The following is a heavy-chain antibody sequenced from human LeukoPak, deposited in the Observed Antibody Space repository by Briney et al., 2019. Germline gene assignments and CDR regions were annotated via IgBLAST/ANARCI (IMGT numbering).Heavy chain of an antibody. CDR3: ARSTTVATNSWFDP. D-gene: IGHD4-17*01. CDR1: GFTFNTFG. J-gene: IGHJ5*02. V-gene: IGHV3-33*01. Sequence: GRSLRLSCAASGFTFNTFGMHWVRQAPGKGLEWVAVIWSDGSYKYYAEAVKGRFTISRDDSKNSLYLEMNSLRAEYTAVYYCARSTTVATNSWFDPWGQGTLVTVSS. CDR2: IWSDGSYK.